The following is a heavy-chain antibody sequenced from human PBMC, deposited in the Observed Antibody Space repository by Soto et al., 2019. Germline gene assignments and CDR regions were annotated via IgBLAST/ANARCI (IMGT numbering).Heavy chain of an antibody. CDR2: INPKSGGT. D-gene: IGHD2-8*01. CDR1: GYSFTDYH. CDR3: ARGDSTDCSNGVCSFFYNHDMDV. V-gene: IGHV1-2*04. Sequence: ASVKVSCKASGYSFTDYHIHWVRQAPGQGLEWLGRINPKSGGTSTAQKFQGWVTMTTDTSISTASMELTRLTSDDTTIYYCARGDSTDCSNGVCSFFYNHDMDVWGQGTTVTVSS. J-gene: IGHJ6*02.